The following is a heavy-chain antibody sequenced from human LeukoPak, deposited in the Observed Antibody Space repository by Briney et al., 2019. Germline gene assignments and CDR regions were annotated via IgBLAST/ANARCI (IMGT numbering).Heavy chain of an antibody. CDR1: GFTFSSYG. Sequence: HPGGSLRVSCAASGFTFSSYGMHWVRQVPGKGLEWVAVISYDGSNKYYADSVKGRFTISRDNSKNTLYLQMNSLRAEDTAVYYCAKEPYYYDSSGLRRGFDPWGQGTLVTVSS. D-gene: IGHD3-22*01. CDR2: ISYDGSNK. CDR3: AKEPYYYDSSGLRRGFDP. V-gene: IGHV3-30*18. J-gene: IGHJ5*02.